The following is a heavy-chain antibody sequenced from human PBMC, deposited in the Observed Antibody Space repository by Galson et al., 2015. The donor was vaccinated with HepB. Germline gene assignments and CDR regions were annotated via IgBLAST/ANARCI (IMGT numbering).Heavy chain of an antibody. CDR3: ARDAPGGETIYDY. D-gene: IGHD4-23*01. J-gene: IGHJ4*02. Sequence: CAISEDSVSSDSAARNWIRQSPSRGLEWLGRTYYRSNWYYDYAASVKSRIIINADTSRNQFSLQLNSVSPEDTAVYYCARDAPGGETIYDYWGQGTLVTVSS. CDR2: TYYRSNWYY. V-gene: IGHV6-1*01. CDR1: EDSVSSDSAA.